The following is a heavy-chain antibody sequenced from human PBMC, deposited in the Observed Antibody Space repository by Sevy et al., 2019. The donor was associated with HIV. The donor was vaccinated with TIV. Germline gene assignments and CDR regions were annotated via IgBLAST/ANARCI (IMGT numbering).Heavy chain of an antibody. J-gene: IGHJ6*02. CDR2: IWYDGSNK. Sequence: GGSLRLSCAASGFTFSTYGMHWVLQAPGKGLEWVAIIWYDGSNKYYADSVKGRFTISRDNSKNTLYLQMNSLRAEDTAVYYCARAQEELRSAYYYFGMDVWGQGTTVTVSS. D-gene: IGHD1-7*01. V-gene: IGHV3-33*01. CDR3: ARAQEELRSAYYYFGMDV. CDR1: GFTFSTYG.